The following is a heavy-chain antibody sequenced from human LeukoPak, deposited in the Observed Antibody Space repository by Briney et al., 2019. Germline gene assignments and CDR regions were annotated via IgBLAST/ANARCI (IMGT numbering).Heavy chain of an antibody. CDR2: IYYSGST. CDR3: ARENGVYGWYYFDY. CDR1: GGSISSGGHY. Sequence: SQTLSLTCTVSGGSISSGGHYWSWIRQHPGKGLEWIGYIYYSGSTYYNPSLKSRVTISVDTSKNQFSLKLSSVTAADTAVYYCARENGVYGWYYFDYWGQGTLVTVSS. D-gene: IGHD3-10*01. V-gene: IGHV4-31*03. J-gene: IGHJ4*02.